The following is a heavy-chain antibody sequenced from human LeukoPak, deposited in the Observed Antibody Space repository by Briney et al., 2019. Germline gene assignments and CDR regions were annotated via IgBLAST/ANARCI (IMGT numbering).Heavy chain of an antibody. D-gene: IGHD6-13*01. CDR3: ARLVVSSWYHEVLLGRDY. J-gene: IGHJ4*02. CDR1: GGSISSRPYC. Sequence: SETLSLSCTVSGGSISSRPYCWGWIRQPPGKGLEWLGSFYYSGSIYYKPSLKSRVTISVDTSKNQISLKLSSVTAADTAVYYCARLVVSSWYHEVLLGRDYWGQGTLVTVSS. CDR2: FYYSGSI. V-gene: IGHV4-39*01.